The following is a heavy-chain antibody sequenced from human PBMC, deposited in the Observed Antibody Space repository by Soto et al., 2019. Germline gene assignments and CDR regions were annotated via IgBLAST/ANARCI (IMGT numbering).Heavy chain of an antibody. CDR1: GFTFSDYT. D-gene: IGHD6-13*01. CDR2: ISGSGSFI. Sequence: GGSLRLSCAASGFTFSDYTMNWVRQPPGKGLEWVSSISGSGSFIYYPDSLEGRFTISRDNAKNSLFLQMNSLRAEDTAIYYCARDTGGIAAAGYFDYWGQGTLVTVSS. J-gene: IGHJ4*02. V-gene: IGHV3-21*01. CDR3: ARDTGGIAAAGYFDY.